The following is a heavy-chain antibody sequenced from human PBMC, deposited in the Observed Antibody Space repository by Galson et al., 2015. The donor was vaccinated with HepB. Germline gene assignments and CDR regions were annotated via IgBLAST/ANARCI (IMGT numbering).Heavy chain of an antibody. CDR3: ARLHGSGSYYNALAY. J-gene: IGHJ4*02. CDR2: IYYSGST. CDR1: GGSISSYY. Sequence: ETLSLTCTVSGGSISSYYWSWIRQPPGKGLEWIGYIYYSGSTNYNPSLKSRVTISVDTSKNQFSLKLSSVTAADTAVYYCARLHGSGSYYNALAYWGQGTLVTVSS. D-gene: IGHD3-10*01. V-gene: IGHV4-59*08.